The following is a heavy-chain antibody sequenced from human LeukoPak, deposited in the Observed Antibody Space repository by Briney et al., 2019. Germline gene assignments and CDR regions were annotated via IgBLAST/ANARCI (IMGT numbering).Heavy chain of an antibody. CDR3: AKSPQIPAAASVNFDY. V-gene: IGHV3-30*18. CDR2: ISYDGSNK. Sequence: GGSLRLSCAASGFTFSSYGMHWVRQAPGKGLEWVAVISYDGSNKYYADSVKGRFTISRDNSKNTLYLQMNSLRAEDTAVYYCAKSPQIPAAASVNFDYWGQGTLVTVSS. J-gene: IGHJ4*02. D-gene: IGHD2-2*01. CDR1: GFTFSSYG.